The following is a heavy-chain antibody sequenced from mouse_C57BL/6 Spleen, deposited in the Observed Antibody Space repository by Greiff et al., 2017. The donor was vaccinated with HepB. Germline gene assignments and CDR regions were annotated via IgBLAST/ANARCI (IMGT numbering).Heavy chain of an antibody. CDR3: TGNYGYLFAY. V-gene: IGHV14-1*01. D-gene: IGHD2-2*01. J-gene: IGHJ3*01. CDR2: IDPEDGDT. Sequence: VQLQQSGAELVRPGASVKLSCTASGFNIKDYYMHWVKQRPEQGLEWIGRIDPEDGDTEYAPKFQGRATMTADTSSNTAYLQRSSLTSEDTAVYYCTGNYGYLFAYWGQGTLVTVSA. CDR1: GFNIKDYY.